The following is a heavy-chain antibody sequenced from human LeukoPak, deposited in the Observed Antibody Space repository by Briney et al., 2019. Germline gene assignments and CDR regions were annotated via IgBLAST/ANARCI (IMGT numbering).Heavy chain of an antibody. J-gene: IGHJ4*02. CDR3: AREDFYDSGSNDY. CDR2: MNPNSGIT. V-gene: IGHV1-8*03. CDR1: GYSFTNYD. Sequence: ASVKVSCKASGYSFTNYDINWVRQATGQGLEWMGWMNPNSGITAYAQKFQGRVTITRNTSISTAYMELSSLRSEDTAVYYCAREDFYDSGSNDYWGQGTLVTVSS. D-gene: IGHD3-22*01.